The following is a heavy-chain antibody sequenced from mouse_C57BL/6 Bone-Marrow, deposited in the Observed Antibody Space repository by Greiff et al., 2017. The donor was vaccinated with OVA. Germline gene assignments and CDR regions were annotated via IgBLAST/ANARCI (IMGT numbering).Heavy chain of an antibody. CDR3: ARGGSYVGY. J-gene: IGHJ2*01. D-gene: IGHD1-1*02. V-gene: IGHV1-52*01. CDR1: GYTFTSYW. Sequence: QVQLQQPGAELVKPGASVKLSCKASGYTFTSYWMQWVKQRPIQGLEWIGNIDPSDSETHYNQKFKDKATLTVDKSSSTAYMQLSSLTSEDSAVYYCARGGSYVGYWGQGTTLTVSS. CDR2: IDPSDSET.